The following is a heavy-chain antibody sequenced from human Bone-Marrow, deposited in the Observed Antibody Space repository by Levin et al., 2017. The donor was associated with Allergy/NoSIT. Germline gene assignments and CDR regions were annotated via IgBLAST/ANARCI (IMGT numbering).Heavy chain of an antibody. D-gene: IGHD3-22*01. V-gene: IGHV4-59*01. Sequence: SETLSLTCTVSGGSISNYYWSWIRQPPGKGLEWIAYIYYIGSTDYNPSLRSRVTISVDTSKNQFSLRLTSVTAADTAVYYCARGYYDGSGYRRLNPWGKGTLVTVSS. CDR1: GGSISNYY. CDR3: ARGYYDGSGYRRLNP. J-gene: IGHJ5*02. CDR2: IYYIGST.